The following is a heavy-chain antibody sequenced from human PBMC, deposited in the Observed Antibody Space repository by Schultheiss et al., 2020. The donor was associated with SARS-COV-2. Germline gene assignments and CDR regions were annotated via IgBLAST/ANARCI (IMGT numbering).Heavy chain of an antibody. CDR1: GFTFSNAW. V-gene: IGHV3-7*03. D-gene: IGHD3-3*01. CDR3: TRVRVIFGVVPTDY. J-gene: IGHJ4*02. CDR2: IKQDGSEK. Sequence: GGSLRLSCAASGFTFSNAWMSWVRQAPGKGLEWVANIKQDGSEKYYVDSVKGRFTISRDDSKSIAYLQMNSLKTEDTAVYYCTRVRVIFGVVPTDYWGQGTLVTVSS.